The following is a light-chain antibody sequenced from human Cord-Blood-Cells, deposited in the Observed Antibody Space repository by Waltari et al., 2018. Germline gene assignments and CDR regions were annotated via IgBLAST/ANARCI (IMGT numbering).Light chain of an antibody. CDR1: QSVSSW. CDR2: KAS. Sequence: DTQMTQSLSPLSASVGDRVTISCRASQSVSSWLAWYQQKPGKAPKLLIYKASSLESGVPSRFSGSGSGTEFTLTISSLQPDDFATYYCQQYNSYSITFGQGTRLEIK. V-gene: IGKV1-5*03. J-gene: IGKJ5*01. CDR3: QQYNSYSIT.